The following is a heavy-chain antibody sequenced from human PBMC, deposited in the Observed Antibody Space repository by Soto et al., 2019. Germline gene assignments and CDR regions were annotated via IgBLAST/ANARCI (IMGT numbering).Heavy chain of an antibody. CDR2: IYYSGST. V-gene: IGHV4-39*07. D-gene: IGHD5-18*01. CDR3: ARRYGSRFDY. Sequence: SETLSLTSTVFSGSISSSSYYWGWIRQPPGKGLEWIGSIYYSGSTNYNPSPKSRVTISVDTSKNQFSLKLSSVTAADTAVYYCARRYGSRFDYWGQGTLVTVSS. CDR1: SGSISSSSYY. J-gene: IGHJ4*02.